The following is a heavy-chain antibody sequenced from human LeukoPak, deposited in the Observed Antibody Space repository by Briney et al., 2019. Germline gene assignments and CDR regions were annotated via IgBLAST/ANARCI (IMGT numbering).Heavy chain of an antibody. CDR1: GFTFTSSA. V-gene: IGHV1-58*02. Sequence: ASVKVSCKASGFTFTSSAMQWVRQARGQRLEWIGWIVVGSGNTNYAQKFQERVTITRDMSTSTAYMELSSLRSEDTAVYYCAAGTPNIVAHDAFDIWGQGTMVTVSS. D-gene: IGHD5-12*01. CDR2: IVVGSGNT. CDR3: AAGTPNIVAHDAFDI. J-gene: IGHJ3*02.